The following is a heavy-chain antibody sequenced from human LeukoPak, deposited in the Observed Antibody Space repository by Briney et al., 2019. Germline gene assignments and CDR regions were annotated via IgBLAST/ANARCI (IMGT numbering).Heavy chain of an antibody. CDR2: IYTSGST. CDR1: GGSISSYY. V-gene: IGHV4-4*07. Sequence: SETLSLTCTVSGGSISSYYWSWIRQPAGKGLEWIGRIYTSGSTNYNPSLKSRVTMSVDTSKNQFSLKLCSVTAADTAVYYCAREGYDFWSGYQYYFDYWGQGTLVTVSS. D-gene: IGHD3-3*01. J-gene: IGHJ4*02. CDR3: AREGYDFWSGYQYYFDY.